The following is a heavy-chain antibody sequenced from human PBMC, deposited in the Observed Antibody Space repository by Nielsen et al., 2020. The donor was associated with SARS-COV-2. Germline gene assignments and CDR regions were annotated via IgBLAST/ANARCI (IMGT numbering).Heavy chain of an antibody. Sequence: ASVKVSCKASGYTFTSYAMHWVRQAPGQRLEWMGWINAGNGNTKYSQKFQGRVTITRDTSASTAYMELSSLRSEETAVYYCARTVDTAMVDNAFDIWGQGTMVTVSS. J-gene: IGHJ3*02. CDR3: ARTVDTAMVDNAFDI. CDR2: INAGNGNT. V-gene: IGHV1-3*01. D-gene: IGHD5-18*01. CDR1: GYTFTSYA.